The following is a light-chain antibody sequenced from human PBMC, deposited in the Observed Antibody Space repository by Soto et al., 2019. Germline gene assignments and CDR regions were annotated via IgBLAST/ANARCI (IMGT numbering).Light chain of an antibody. CDR1: QSISTW. J-gene: IGKJ1*01. Sequence: DIQMTQSPSTVSASLGDRVTITCRASQSISTWLAWYQQKPGKAPKLLIYKASSLESGVPSRFSGGGSGTEFTLTISSLQPDDFGTYYCQQYNSYWTFGQGTKVDIK. CDR3: QQYNSYWT. V-gene: IGKV1-5*03. CDR2: KAS.